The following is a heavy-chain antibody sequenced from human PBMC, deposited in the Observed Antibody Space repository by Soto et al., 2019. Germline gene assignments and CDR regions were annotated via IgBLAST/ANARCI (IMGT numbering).Heavy chain of an antibody. J-gene: IGHJ5*02. CDR3: ARDDSSGYYGPNWFDP. CDR1: GFTFSSYS. D-gene: IGHD3-22*01. V-gene: IGHV3-48*02. Sequence: PGGSLRLSCAAPGFTFSSYSMNWVRQAPGKGLEWVSYISSSSSTIYYADSVKGRFTISRDNAKNSLYLQMNSLRDEDTAVYYCARDDSSGYYGPNWFDPWGQGTLVTVSS. CDR2: ISSSSSTI.